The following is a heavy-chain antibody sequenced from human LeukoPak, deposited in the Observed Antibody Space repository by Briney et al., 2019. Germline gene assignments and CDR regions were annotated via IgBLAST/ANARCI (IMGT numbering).Heavy chain of an antibody. V-gene: IGHV4-34*01. J-gene: IGHJ3*02. Sequence: SETLSLTCTVYGGSFSGYYWGWIRQPPGKGLEWIGEINHGGSTNYNPSLKSRVTISVDTSKNQFSLKLSSVTAADTAVYYCARGGIRSDAFDIWGQGTMVTVSS. CDR3: ARGGIRSDAFDI. CDR2: INHGGST. CDR1: GGSFSGYY. D-gene: IGHD5-18*01.